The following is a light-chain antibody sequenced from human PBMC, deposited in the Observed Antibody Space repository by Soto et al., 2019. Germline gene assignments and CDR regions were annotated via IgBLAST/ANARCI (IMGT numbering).Light chain of an antibody. Sequence: QSVLTQPPSASSTPGQTVTISCSGSTSNIGTFYVYWYQHLPGTAPKLLIYLGDQRASGVSDRFSGSKSGTSASLAINGLRSDDEADYYCAAWDDSLNAYVFGSGTKLTVL. V-gene: IGLV1-47*02. CDR3: AAWDDSLNAYV. CDR1: TSNIGTFY. CDR2: LGD. J-gene: IGLJ1*01.